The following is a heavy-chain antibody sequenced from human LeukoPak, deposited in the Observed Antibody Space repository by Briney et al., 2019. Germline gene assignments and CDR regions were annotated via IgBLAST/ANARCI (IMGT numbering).Heavy chain of an antibody. J-gene: IGHJ6*02. D-gene: IGHD1-14*01. CDR1: GFTFDDYA. CDR3: AKDLGAGEPYYYGMDV. CDR2: ISWNSDSA. V-gene: IGHV3-9*01. Sequence: PGRSLRLSCAASGFTFDDYAMHWVRQAPGKGLEWVSGISWNSDSAGYVDSVKGRFTISRDNAKNSLYLQMNSLRTEDTALYYCAKDLGAGEPYYYGMDVWGQGTTATVSS.